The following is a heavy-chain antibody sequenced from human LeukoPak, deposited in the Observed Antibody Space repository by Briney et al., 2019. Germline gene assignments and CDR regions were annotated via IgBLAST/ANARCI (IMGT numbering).Heavy chain of an antibody. Sequence: SQTLSLTCAISGDIVSSNSAAWNWIRQSPSRGLEWLGRTYYRSKWYNDYAVSVKSRITINPDTSKNQFSLQLNSVTPEDTAVYYCARDQGYYDSSGYYLAEYFQHWGQGTLVTVSS. J-gene: IGHJ1*01. D-gene: IGHD3-22*01. CDR2: TYYRSKWYN. V-gene: IGHV6-1*01. CDR3: ARDQGYYDSSGYYLAEYFQH. CDR1: GDIVSSNSAA.